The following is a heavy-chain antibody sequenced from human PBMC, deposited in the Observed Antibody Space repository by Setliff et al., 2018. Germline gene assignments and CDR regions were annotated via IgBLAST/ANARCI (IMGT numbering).Heavy chain of an antibody. J-gene: IGHJ4*02. V-gene: IGHV3-74*01. CDR2: ISDGSST. CDR3: AREGRSSGWYAGLES. D-gene: IGHD6-19*01. Sequence: GGSLRLSCAASGFTFSSYWMHWVRQAPGKGLEWVSRISDGSSTSYADSVKGRFTIARDNSKKTLYLQMNSLRGDDTAVYYCAREGRSSGWYAGLESWGQGTPVTVSS. CDR1: GFTFSSYW.